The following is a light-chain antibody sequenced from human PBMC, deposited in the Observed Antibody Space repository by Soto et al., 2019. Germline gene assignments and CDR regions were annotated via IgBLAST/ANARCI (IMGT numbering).Light chain of an antibody. V-gene: IGKV3D-15*01. Sequence: DILLTQSPGTLSLSQGERATLSCRASQSVSSSYLAWYQQKPGQAPRLLIYGASSRATGIPARFSGSGSGTEFTLTISSLQSEDFAIYYCQQYNDWSPWTFGQGTKVDTK. CDR1: QSVSSSY. CDR3: QQYNDWSPWT. J-gene: IGKJ1*01. CDR2: GAS.